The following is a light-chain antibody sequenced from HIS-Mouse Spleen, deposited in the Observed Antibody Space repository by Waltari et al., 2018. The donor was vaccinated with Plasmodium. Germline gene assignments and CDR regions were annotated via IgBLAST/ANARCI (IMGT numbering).Light chain of an antibody. CDR3: QQYNNWSFT. CDR2: GAS. V-gene: IGKV3-15*01. CDR1: QSVSSN. Sequence: EIVMTQSPATLSVSPGERATLPCRASQSVSSNLAWYQHKPGQAPTLLIYGASTRATGIPARFSGSVSGTEFTLTISSLQSEDFAVYYCQQYNNWSFTFGPGTKVDIK. J-gene: IGKJ3*01.